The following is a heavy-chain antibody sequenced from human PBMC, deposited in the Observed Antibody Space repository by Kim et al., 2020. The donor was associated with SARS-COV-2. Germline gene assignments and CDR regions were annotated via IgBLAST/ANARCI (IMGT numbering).Heavy chain of an antibody. D-gene: IGHD6-13*01. CDR1: GYTFTSYG. J-gene: IGHJ6*03. CDR3: ARDGHSSSWYGIGYYYYYMDV. V-gene: IGHV1-18*01. Sequence: ASVKVSCKASGYTFTSYGISWVRQAPGQGLEWMGWIGAYNGNTNYAQKLQGRVTMTTDTSTSTAYMELRSLRSDDTAVYYCARDGHSSSWYGIGYYYYYMDVWGKGTTVTVSS. CDR2: IGAYNGNT.